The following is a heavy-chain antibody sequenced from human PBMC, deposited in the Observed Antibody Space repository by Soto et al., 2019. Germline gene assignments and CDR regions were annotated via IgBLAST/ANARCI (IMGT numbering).Heavy chain of an antibody. J-gene: IGHJ3*02. V-gene: IGHV3-15*01. CDR1: GFTFSNAW. Sequence: EVQLVESGGGLVKPGGSLRLSCAASGFTFSNAWMSWVRQAPGKGLEWVGRIKSKTDGGTTDYAAPVKGRFTISRDDSKNTLYLQMNSLKTEDTAVYYCTTDYGAYDDAFDIWGQGTMVTVSS. CDR3: TTDYGAYDDAFDI. CDR2: IKSKTDGGTT. D-gene: IGHD4-17*01.